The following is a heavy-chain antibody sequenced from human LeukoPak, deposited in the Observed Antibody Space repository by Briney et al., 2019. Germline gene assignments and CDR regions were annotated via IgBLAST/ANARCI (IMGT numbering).Heavy chain of an antibody. CDR3: TRTHDYFSTTRYFDY. V-gene: IGHV1-18*01. CDR2: ISGYNGKT. Sequence: ASVKVSCKASGYMFEGHYMTWVRQAPGQGLEWMGWISGYNGKTNYAQKFQDRVTMTTDTSTRTVYLELRSLRPDDTAVYFCTRTHDYFSTTRYFDYWGQGALVIVTS. CDR1: GYMFEGHY. J-gene: IGHJ4*02. D-gene: IGHD5-12*01.